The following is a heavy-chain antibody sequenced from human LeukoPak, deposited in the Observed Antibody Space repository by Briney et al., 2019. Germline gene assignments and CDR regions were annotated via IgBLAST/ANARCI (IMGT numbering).Heavy chain of an antibody. CDR2: ISYDGSNK. J-gene: IGHJ4*02. D-gene: IGHD2-2*01. CDR1: GFTFSSYA. V-gene: IGHV3-30-3*01. CDR3: AGKADLPAASPFDY. Sequence: GRSLRLSCAASGFTFSSYAMHWVRQAPGKGLEWVAVISYDGSNKYYADSVKGRFTISRDNSKNTLYLQMNSLRAEDTAVYYCAGKADLPAASPFDYWGQGTLVTVSS.